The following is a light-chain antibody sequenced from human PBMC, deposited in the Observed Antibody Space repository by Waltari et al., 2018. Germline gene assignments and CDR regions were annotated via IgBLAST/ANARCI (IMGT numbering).Light chain of an antibody. Sequence: ELVMTQSPATLSVSPGEAATLSYRASRAIANNLAWYQQKPGQPLRLLIYDASTRATGIPARFSGSWSGTEFTLTITSMQSEDSAVYFCQQFNTGYSFGQGTKLEIK. CDR3: QQFNTGYS. J-gene: IGKJ2*01. CDR2: DAS. V-gene: IGKV3-15*01. CDR1: RAIANN.